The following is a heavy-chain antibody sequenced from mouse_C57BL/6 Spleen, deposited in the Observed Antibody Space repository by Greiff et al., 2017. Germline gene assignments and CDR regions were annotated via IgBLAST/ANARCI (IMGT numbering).Heavy chain of an antibody. CDR3: DITTVDAMDY. CDR1: GFNIKDYY. V-gene: IGHV14-2*01. D-gene: IGHD1-1*01. J-gene: IGHJ4*01. CDR2: IDPEDGET. Sequence: EVKLVESGAELVKPGASVKLSCTASGFNIKDYYMHWVKQRTEQGLAWIGRIDPEDGETKYAPKFQGKATITADTSSNTAYLQLSSLTSEDTAVYYFDITTVDAMDYWGQGTSVTVSS.